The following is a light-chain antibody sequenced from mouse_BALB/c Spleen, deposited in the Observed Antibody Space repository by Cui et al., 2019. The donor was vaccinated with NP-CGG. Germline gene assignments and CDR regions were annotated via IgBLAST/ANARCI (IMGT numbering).Light chain of an antibody. CDR3: ALWYSNHWV. Sequence: QNVVMPESSPTTSPGETVTLTCRSSTRAVTTSNYANWVQEKPDHLFTGLIGGTNNRAPGVPARFSGSLIGDKAALTITGAQTEDEAIYFCALWYSNHWVFGGGTKLTVL. CDR1: TRAVTTSNY. V-gene: IGLV1*01. CDR2: GTN. J-gene: IGLJ1*01.